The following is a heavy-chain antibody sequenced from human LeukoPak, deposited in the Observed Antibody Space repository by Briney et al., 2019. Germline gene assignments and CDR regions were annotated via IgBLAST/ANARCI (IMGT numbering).Heavy chain of an antibody. CDR1: GFTVSSNY. J-gene: IGHJ4*02. CDR3: ASPGTEYSSGWYDY. Sequence: GGSLRLSCAASGFTVSSNYMSWVRQAPGKGLEWVSVIYSGGSTYYADSVKGRFTISRDDSKNTLYLQMNSLRAEDTAVYYCASPGTEYSSGWYDYWGQGTLVTVPS. V-gene: IGHV3-53*01. D-gene: IGHD6-19*01. CDR2: IYSGGST.